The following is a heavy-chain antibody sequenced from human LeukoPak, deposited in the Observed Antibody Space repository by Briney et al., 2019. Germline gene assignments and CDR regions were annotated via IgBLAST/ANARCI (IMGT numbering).Heavy chain of an antibody. CDR3: VKDGYRCSGGSCYSVPEYFQH. J-gene: IGHJ1*01. V-gene: IGHV3-64D*06. CDR2: ISSNGGST. Sequence: HPGGSLRLSCSASGFTFSSYAMHWVRQAPGKGLEYVSAISSNGGSTYYADSVKGRFTISRDNSKNTLYLQMSSLRAEDTAVYYCVKDGYRCSGGSCYSVPEYFQHWGQGTLVTVSS. CDR1: GFTFSSYA. D-gene: IGHD2-15*01.